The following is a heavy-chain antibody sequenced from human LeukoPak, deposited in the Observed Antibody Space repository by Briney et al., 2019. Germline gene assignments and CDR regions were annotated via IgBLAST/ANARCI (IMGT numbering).Heavy chain of an antibody. V-gene: IGHV3-53*01. D-gene: IGHD6-19*01. Sequence: GGSLRLSCAASGFTVSSNYMSWVRQAPGKGLEWVSVLYTGGSTYYADSVKGRFTIPRDNSKNTLYLQMDSLRAEDTAVYYCARILGGWRNFDYWGQGTLVTVSS. CDR2: LYTGGST. CDR3: ARILGGWRNFDY. J-gene: IGHJ4*02. CDR1: GFTVSSNY.